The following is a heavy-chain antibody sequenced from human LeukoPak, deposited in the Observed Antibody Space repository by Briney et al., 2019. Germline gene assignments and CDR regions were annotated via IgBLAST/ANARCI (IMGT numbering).Heavy chain of an antibody. CDR3: AKDPSSGLLDY. CDR2: ISGGGGST. J-gene: IGHJ4*02. D-gene: IGHD3-22*01. V-gene: IGHV3-23*01. CDR1: GFTFSSYS. Sequence: GGSLRLSCAASGFTFSSYSMNWVRQAPGKGLEWVSAISGGGGSTYYADSVKGRFTISRDNSKNTLYLQMNSLRAEDTAVYYCAKDPSSGLLDYWGQGTLVTVSS.